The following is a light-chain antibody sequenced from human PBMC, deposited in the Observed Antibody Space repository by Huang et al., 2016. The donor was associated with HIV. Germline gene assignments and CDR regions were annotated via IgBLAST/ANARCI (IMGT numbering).Light chain of an antibody. CDR2: AAS. Sequence: DIQVTQSPSSLPASVGDRVTITCRSSQSISIYLNWYQQKPGKAPKLLIYAASSLQSGVPSRFSGSGSGTDFTLTINSLQPEDYATYYCQQSYGTLWTFGQGTKVEIK. CDR1: QSISIY. J-gene: IGKJ1*01. CDR3: QQSYGTLWT. V-gene: IGKV1-39*01.